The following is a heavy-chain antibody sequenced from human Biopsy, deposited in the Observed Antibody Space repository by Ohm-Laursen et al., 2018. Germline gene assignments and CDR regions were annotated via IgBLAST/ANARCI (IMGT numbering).Heavy chain of an antibody. Sequence: GSLRLSCTASGFTFSSYWMSWVRQAPGKGLEWVANIKQDGSETYFVDSVKGRFTISRDNSRDTLYLQMSSLRAEDTAVYYCAKDRYNYTPIGGFSMDVWGQGTTVTVSS. CDR3: AKDRYNYTPIGGFSMDV. D-gene: IGHD5-18*01. CDR2: IKQDGSET. CDR1: GFTFSSYW. J-gene: IGHJ6*02. V-gene: IGHV3-7*01.